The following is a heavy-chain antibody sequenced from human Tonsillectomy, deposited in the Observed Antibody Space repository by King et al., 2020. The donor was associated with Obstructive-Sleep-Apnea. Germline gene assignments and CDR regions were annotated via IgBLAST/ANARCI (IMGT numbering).Heavy chain of an antibody. J-gene: IGHJ6*02. Sequence: VQLVESGGGLVQPGRSLRLSCTASGFTFGDYAMSWFRQAPGKGLEGVGFIRSKAYGGTTEYAASVKGRFTISRDDSKSIAYLQMNSQKTEDTAVYYCTRSASSWGALYYYGMDVWGQGTTVTVSS. V-gene: IGHV3-49*03. D-gene: IGHD6-13*01. CDR3: TRSASSWGALYYYGMDV. CDR2: IRSKAYGGTT. CDR1: GFTFGDYA.